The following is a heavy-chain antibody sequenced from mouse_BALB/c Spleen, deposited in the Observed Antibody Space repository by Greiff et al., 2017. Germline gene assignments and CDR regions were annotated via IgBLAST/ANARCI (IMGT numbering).Heavy chain of an antibody. CDR3: GREYDEAMDY. D-gene: IGHD2-12*01. CDR2: IWAGGST. Sequence: QVQLQQSGPGLVAPSQSLSITCTVSGFSLTSYGVHWVRQPPGKGLEWLGVIWAGGSTNYNSALMSRLSISKDNSKSQVFLKMNSLQTDDTAMYYCGREYDEAMDYWGQGTSVTVSS. V-gene: IGHV2-9*02. CDR1: GFSLTSYG. J-gene: IGHJ4*01.